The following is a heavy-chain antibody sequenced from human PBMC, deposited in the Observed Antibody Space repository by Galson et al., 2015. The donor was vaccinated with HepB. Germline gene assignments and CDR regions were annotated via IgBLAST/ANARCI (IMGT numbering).Heavy chain of an antibody. CDR2: ISTYDDNT. J-gene: IGHJ4*02. Sequence: SVKVSCKASGYTFTSYGISWVRQAPGQGLEWMGWISTYDDNTNYAQKLQGRVTMTTDTSTRTAYMELRSLRSDDTAVYYCARVWATMIVVSSQYFDYWGQGTLVTVSS. D-gene: IGHD3-22*01. CDR3: ARVWATMIVVSSQYFDY. V-gene: IGHV1-18*04. CDR1: GYTFTSYG.